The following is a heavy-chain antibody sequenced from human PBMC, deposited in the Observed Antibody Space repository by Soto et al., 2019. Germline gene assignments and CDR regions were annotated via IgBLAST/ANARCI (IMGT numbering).Heavy chain of an antibody. Sequence: QITLKESGPTLVRPTQTLTLTCTFSGFSLSTTGVGVGWIRQPPGKALEWLALIYWDDDKRYSPSLKSRLTITKDTSNNDVILTMTNMDPVDTARYYCAQSLPHYGLGREWGNWFDPWGQGTLVTVSS. J-gene: IGHJ5*02. D-gene: IGHD3-10*01. V-gene: IGHV2-5*02. CDR3: AQSLPHYGLGREWGNWFDP. CDR2: IYWDDDK. CDR1: GFSLSTTGVG.